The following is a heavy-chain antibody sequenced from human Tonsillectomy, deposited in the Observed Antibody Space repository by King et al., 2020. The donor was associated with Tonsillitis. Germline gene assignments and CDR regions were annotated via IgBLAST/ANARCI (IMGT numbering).Heavy chain of an antibody. J-gene: IGHJ3*02. CDR1: GGSISSSSYY. Sequence: QLQESGPGLVKPSETLSLTCTVSGGSISSSSYYWGWIRQPPGKGLEWIGSIYYSGSTYYNPSLKGRVTISVDTSKNQFSLKLSSVTAADPAVYYCARHSGILTGSAFDIWGQGTMVTVSS. CDR3: ARHSGILTGSAFDI. D-gene: IGHD3-9*01. CDR2: IYYSGST. V-gene: IGHV4-39*01.